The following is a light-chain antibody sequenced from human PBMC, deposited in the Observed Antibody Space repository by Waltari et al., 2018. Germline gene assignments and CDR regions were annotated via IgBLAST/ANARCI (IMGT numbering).Light chain of an antibody. CDR1: QSVNSY. CDR2: DAS. CDR3: QQRSTWPLT. J-gene: IGKJ4*01. Sequence: EIVLTQSPATLSLSPGDRVTLSCRASQSVNSYLAWYQQKPGQAPRLLVYDASNRATGTPARFSGSGSWTDFTLTISSLEPEDFAVYYCQQRSTWPLTFGGGTKVEIK. V-gene: IGKV3-11*01.